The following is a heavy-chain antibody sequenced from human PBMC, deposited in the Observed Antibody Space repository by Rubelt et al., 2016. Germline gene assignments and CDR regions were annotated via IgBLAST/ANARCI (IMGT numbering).Heavy chain of an antibody. CDR3: ARDGALPLGSGCEERSDY. J-gene: IGHJ4*02. V-gene: IGHV1-18*01. CDR1: GYTFTSYG. CDR2: ISAYTGNT. D-gene: IGHD3-10*01. Sequence: QVQLVQSGAEVKKPGASVKVSCKASGYTFTSYGISWVRQAPGQGLEWMGWISAYTGNTNYAQKLQGRVTMTTDTSTSTAYMELSSLGSTDTAVYYCARDGALPLGSGCEERSDYWGQGTLVTVSS.